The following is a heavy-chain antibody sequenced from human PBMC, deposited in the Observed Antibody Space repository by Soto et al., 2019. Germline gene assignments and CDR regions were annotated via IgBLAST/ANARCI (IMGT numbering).Heavy chain of an antibody. J-gene: IGHJ4*02. CDR1: GFTFSSYG. D-gene: IGHD6-19*01. V-gene: IGHV3-30*18. CDR3: AKELGGSSGWNYFDY. CDR2: ISYDGSNK. Sequence: GGSLRLSCAASGFTFSSYGMHWVRQAPGKGLEWVAVISYDGSNKYYADSVKGRFTISRDNSKNTLYLQMNSLRAEDTAVYYCAKELGGSSGWNYFDYWGQGTLVTVSS.